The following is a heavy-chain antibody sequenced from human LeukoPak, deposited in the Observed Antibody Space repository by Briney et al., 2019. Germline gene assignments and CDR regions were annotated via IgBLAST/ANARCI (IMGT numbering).Heavy chain of an antibody. V-gene: IGHV3-33*01. CDR2: IWYDGSNK. Sequence: QAPVKGLEWVAVIWYDGSNKYYADSVKGRFTISRDNSKNTLYLQMNSMRAEDTAVYYCARIPSTPDWCCCSCNGVLCDYFYGMDVWGQGTTVAVSS. CDR3: ARIPSTPDWCCCSCNGVLCDYFYGMDV. D-gene: IGHD2-2*01. J-gene: IGHJ6*02.